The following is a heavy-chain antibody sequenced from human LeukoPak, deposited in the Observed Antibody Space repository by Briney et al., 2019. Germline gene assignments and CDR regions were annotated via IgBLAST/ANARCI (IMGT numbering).Heavy chain of an antibody. CDR3: ARQPGIAAAGEAG. Sequence: SETLSLTCTVSGGSISSSSYYWGWIRQPPGRGLEWIGSIYYSGSTYYNPSLKSRVTISVDTSKNQFSLKLSSVTAADTAVYYCARQPGIAAAGEAGWGQGTLVTVSS. D-gene: IGHD6-13*01. CDR1: GGSISSSSYY. CDR2: IYYSGST. J-gene: IGHJ4*02. V-gene: IGHV4-39*01.